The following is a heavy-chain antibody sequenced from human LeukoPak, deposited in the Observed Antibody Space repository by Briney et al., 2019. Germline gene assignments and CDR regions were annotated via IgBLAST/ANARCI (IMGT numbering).Heavy chain of an antibody. V-gene: IGHV3-23*01. J-gene: IGHJ4*02. CDR2: ISGSGGST. CDR1: GFTFSSYA. D-gene: IGHD2-21*02. CDR3: AKQDAYCGGDCYSIDY. Sequence: AGGSPRLSCAASGFTFSSYAMSWVRQAPGKGLEWVSAISGSGGSTYYADSVKGRFTISRDNSKNTLYLQMNSLRAEDTAVYYCAKQDAYCGGDCYSIDYWGQGTLVTVSS.